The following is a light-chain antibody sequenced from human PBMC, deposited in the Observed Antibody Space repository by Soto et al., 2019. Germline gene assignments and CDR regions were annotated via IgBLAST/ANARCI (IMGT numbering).Light chain of an antibody. CDR3: SSFRDWNTLWI. CDR2: GVT. J-gene: IGLJ2*01. Sequence: QSVLTQPASVSGSPGQSITISCTGTSSDFGVYDSVSWYQQHPGKAPELIIYGVTNRPSGVSNRFSDSKSGNTASLTVSGLQTEDEADYYCSSFRDWNTLWIFGGGTQLTVL. CDR1: SSDFGVYDS. V-gene: IGLV2-14*01.